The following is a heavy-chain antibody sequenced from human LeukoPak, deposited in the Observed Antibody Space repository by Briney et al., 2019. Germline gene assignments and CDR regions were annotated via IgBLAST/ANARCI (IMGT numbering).Heavy chain of an antibody. CDR1: GFTFSSYG. D-gene: IGHD6-6*01. CDR2: IRYDGSNK. CDR3: AKDQLPYVSSSSILDY. V-gene: IGHV3-30*02. Sequence: GGSLRLSCAASGFTFSSYGMHWVRQAPGKGLEWVAFIRYDGSNKYYADSVKGRFTISRDNSKNTLYLQMNSLRAEDTAVYYCAKDQLPYVSSSSILDYWGQGTLVTVSS. J-gene: IGHJ4*02.